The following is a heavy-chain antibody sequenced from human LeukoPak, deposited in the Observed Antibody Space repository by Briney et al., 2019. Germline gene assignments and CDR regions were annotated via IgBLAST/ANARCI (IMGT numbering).Heavy chain of an antibody. Sequence: GSLRLSCAASGFTFSSDAMSWVRQAPGKGLEWVSAISGSGGSTYYAESVKGRFTISRDNSKNTLYLQMNSLRAEDTAVYYCAKGRVTTSSYYYYYMDVWGKGTTVTVSS. V-gene: IGHV3-23*01. CDR3: AKGRVTTSSYYYYYMDV. J-gene: IGHJ6*03. CDR1: GFTFSSDA. D-gene: IGHD4-17*01. CDR2: ISGSGGST.